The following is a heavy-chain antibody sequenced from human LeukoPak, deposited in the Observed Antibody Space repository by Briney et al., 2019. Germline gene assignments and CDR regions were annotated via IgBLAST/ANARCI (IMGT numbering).Heavy chain of an antibody. Sequence: SVKVSCKASGCTFSSYAISWVRQAPGQGLEWMGGINPIFGTANYAQKFQGRVTITADESTSTAYMELSSLRSEDTAVYYCARRFGAIFGVVPFDYWGQGTLVTVSS. D-gene: IGHD3-3*01. CDR2: INPIFGTA. J-gene: IGHJ4*02. CDR3: ARRFGAIFGVVPFDY. CDR1: GCTFSSYA. V-gene: IGHV1-69*13.